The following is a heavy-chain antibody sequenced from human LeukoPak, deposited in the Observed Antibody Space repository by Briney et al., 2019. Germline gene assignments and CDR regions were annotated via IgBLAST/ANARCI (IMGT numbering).Heavy chain of an antibody. CDR3: ARDLGGYSYGYFDY. D-gene: IGHD5-18*01. V-gene: IGHV4-59*11. Sequence: PSETLSLTCTVSGGSISSHYWSWIRQPPGKGLEWIGYIYYSGSTNYNPSLKSRVTISVDTSKNQFSLELSSVTAADTAVYYCARDLGGYSYGYFDYWGQGTLVTVSS. CDR2: IYYSGST. J-gene: IGHJ4*02. CDR1: GGSISSHY.